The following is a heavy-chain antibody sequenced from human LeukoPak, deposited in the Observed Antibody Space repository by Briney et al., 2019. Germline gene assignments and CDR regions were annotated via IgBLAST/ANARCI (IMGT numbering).Heavy chain of an antibody. J-gene: IGHJ6*02. Sequence: GGSLRLSCAASGFTVSNNYMSWVRQAPGKGLEWVSVIYSGGSTYYADSVKGRFTISRDNSKNTLYLQMSSLRAEDTAVYYCARGLVGATPPNYYYGMDVWGQGTTVTVSS. CDR1: GFTVSNNY. D-gene: IGHD1-26*01. V-gene: IGHV3-66*01. CDR3: ARGLVGATPPNYYYGMDV. CDR2: IYSGGST.